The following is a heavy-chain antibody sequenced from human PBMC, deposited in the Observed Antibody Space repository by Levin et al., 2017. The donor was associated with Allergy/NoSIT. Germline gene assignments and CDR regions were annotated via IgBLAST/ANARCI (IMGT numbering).Heavy chain of an antibody. CDR3: ASSRDYYYDSSGYYYPLGY. J-gene: IGHJ4*02. V-gene: IGHV1-69*13. CDR2: IIPIFGTA. Sequence: SVKVSCKASGGTFSSYAISWVRQAPGQGLEWMGGIIPIFGTANYAQKFQGRVTITADESTSTAYMELSSLRSEDTAVYYSASSRDYYYDSSGYYYPLGYWGQGTLVTVSS. D-gene: IGHD3-22*01. CDR1: GGTFSSYA.